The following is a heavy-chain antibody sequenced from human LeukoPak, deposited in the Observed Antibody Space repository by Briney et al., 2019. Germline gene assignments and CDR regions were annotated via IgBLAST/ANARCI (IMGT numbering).Heavy chain of an antibody. D-gene: IGHD3-16*02. Sequence: GGSLRLSCAASGFTFSSYEMNWVRQAPGKGLEWVSYISSSGSTIYYADSVKGRFTISRDNAKNSVFLQMDSLRAEDTTVYYCARRSYGSWGYWGQGTVVTVPS. J-gene: IGHJ4*02. V-gene: IGHV3-48*03. CDR2: ISSSGSTI. CDR3: ARRSYGSWGY. CDR1: GFTFSSYE.